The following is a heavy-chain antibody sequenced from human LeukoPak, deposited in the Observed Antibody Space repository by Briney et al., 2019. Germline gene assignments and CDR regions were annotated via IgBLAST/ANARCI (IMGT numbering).Heavy chain of an antibody. CDR3: AKTSRANSAYDSPFDY. Sequence: GGSLRLSCAASGFTFSTYAMSWVRQAPGMGLEGVSAVRGSGSDTHYADSVKGRFTISRDNSKTTLYLQMNSLSAEDTAVYYCAKTSRANSAYDSPFDYWGQGTQVTVSS. V-gene: IGHV3-23*01. CDR1: GFTFSTYA. J-gene: IGHJ4*02. CDR2: VRGSGSDT. D-gene: IGHD5-12*01.